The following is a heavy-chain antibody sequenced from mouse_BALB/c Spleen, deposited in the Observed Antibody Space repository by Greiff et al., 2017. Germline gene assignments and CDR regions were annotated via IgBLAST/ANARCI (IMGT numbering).Heavy chain of an antibody. CDR2: INPYNGAT. J-gene: IGHJ2*01. Sequence: VQLQQSGPELVKPGASVKISCKASGYSFTGYYMHWVKQSHVKSLEWIGRINPYNGATSYNQNFKDKASLTVDKSSSTAYMELHSLTSEDSAVYYCARDNDYPDYWGQGTTLTVSS. V-gene: IGHV1-31*01. D-gene: IGHD2-4*01. CDR1: GYSFTGYY. CDR3: ARDNDYPDY.